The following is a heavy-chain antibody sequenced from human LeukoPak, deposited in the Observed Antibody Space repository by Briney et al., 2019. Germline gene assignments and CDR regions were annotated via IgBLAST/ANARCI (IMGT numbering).Heavy chain of an antibody. CDR1: GYTFTSYY. D-gene: IGHD2-15*01. CDR2: INPSGGST. Sequence: ASVKVSCTASGYTFTSYYMHWVRQAPGQGLEWMGIINPSGGSTSYAQKFQGRVTMTRDTSTSTVYMELSSLRSEDTAVYYCARDSRAGRGGRYGMDVWGQGTTVTVSS. J-gene: IGHJ6*02. CDR3: ARDSRAGRGGRYGMDV. V-gene: IGHV1-46*01.